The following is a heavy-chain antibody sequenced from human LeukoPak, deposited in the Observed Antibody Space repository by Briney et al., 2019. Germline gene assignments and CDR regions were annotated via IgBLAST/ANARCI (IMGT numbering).Heavy chain of an antibody. CDR2: IWYDGSNK. D-gene: IGHD3-22*01. V-gene: IGHV3-33*01. Sequence: PTGGSLRLSCAASGFTFSSYGMHWVRQAPGKGLEWVAVIWYDGSNKYYADSVKGRFTISRDNSKNTLYLQVNSLRAEDTAVYYCARDRSVPPSGYLDNDAFDIWGQGTMVTVSS. CDR1: GFTFSSYG. J-gene: IGHJ3*02. CDR3: ARDRSVPPSGYLDNDAFDI.